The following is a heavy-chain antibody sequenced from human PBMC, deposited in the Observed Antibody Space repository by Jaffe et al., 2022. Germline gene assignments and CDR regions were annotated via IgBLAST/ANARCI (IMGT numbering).Heavy chain of an antibody. J-gene: IGHJ3*02. CDR1: GGSISSYY. D-gene: IGHD3-22*01. Sequence: QVQLQESGPGLVKPSETLSLTCTVSGGSISSYYWSWIRQPPGKGLEWIGYIYYSGSTNYNPSLKSRVTISVDTSKNQFSLKLSSVTAADTAVYYCAREKVVEYRDLYYYDSSGYSTSIAFDIWGQGTMVTVSS. CDR2: IYYSGST. CDR3: AREKVVEYRDLYYYDSSGYSTSIAFDI. V-gene: IGHV4-59*01.